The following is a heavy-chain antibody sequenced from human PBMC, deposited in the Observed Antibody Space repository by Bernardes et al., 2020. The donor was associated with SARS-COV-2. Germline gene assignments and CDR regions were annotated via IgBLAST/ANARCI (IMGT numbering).Heavy chain of an antibody. CDR2: IYPGDSDT. CDR3: AKELAYGSSWRDYSYYFGMDV. Sequence: GESLKISCKGSDYTFTNYWIGWVRQMPGKGLEWMGIIYPGDSDTKYSPSFQGRFTISRDNSKNTLYLEMNSLRAEDTAIYYCAKELAYGSSWRDYSYYFGMDVWGQGTTVTVSS. V-gene: IGHV5-51*01. CDR1: DYTFTNYW. D-gene: IGHD6-13*01. J-gene: IGHJ6*02.